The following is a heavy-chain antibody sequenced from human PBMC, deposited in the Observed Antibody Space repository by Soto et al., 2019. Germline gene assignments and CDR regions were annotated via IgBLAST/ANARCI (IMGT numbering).Heavy chain of an antibody. CDR1: GGTFTGYY. V-gene: IGHV1-2*04. Sequence: ASVKVSCKASGGTFTGYYIHWVRQAPGQGLEWMGWINPNSGGTNYAQKFQGWVTMTRDTSISTAYMELSRLRSDDTAVYYCARATYSSSWYKTFYYYGMDVWGQGTTVTVSS. CDR2: INPNSGGT. CDR3: ARATYSSSWYKTFYYYGMDV. D-gene: IGHD6-13*01. J-gene: IGHJ6*02.